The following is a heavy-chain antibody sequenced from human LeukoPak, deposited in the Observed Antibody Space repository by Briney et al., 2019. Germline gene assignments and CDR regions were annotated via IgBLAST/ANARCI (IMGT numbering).Heavy chain of an antibody. CDR2: ISGSGGST. J-gene: IGHJ4*02. CDR1: GFTFSSYG. Sequence: GGTLRLSCAASGFTFSSYGMSWVRQAPGKGLEWVSAISGSGGSTYYADSVKGRFTISRDNSKNTLYLQMNSLRAEDTAVYYCAKDQDIVVVVAARAFDYWGQGTLVTVSS. CDR3: AKDQDIVVVVAARAFDY. D-gene: IGHD2-15*01. V-gene: IGHV3-23*01.